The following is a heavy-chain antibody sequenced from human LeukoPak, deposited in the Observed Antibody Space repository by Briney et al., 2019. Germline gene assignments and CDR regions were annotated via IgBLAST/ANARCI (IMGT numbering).Heavy chain of an antibody. CDR2: ISYDGNDK. Sequence: GRSLRLSCAASGFTFSNYAMHWVRQAPGKGLEWVAIISYDGNDKYYTDSVKGRFTISRDKSKNTLYLQMNSLRAEDTAVYYCARDRDTAMGLWGQGNLVTVSS. V-gene: IGHV3-30-3*01. D-gene: IGHD5-18*01. CDR3: ARDRDTAMGL. CDR1: GFTFSNYA. J-gene: IGHJ4*02.